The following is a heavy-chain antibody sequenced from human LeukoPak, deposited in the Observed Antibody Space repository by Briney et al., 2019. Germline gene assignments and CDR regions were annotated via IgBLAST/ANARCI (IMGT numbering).Heavy chain of an antibody. V-gene: IGHV1-24*01. CDR2: FDPEDGET. CDR3: ATTPDYDILTGYKT. CDR1: GYALTELS. D-gene: IGHD3-9*01. J-gene: IGHJ5*02. Sequence: ASVKVSCKVSGYALTELSMHWVRQAPGKGLEWMGGFDPEDGETIYAQKFQGRVTMTEDTSTDTAYMELSSLRSEDTAVYYCATTPDYDILTGYKTWGQGTLVTVSS.